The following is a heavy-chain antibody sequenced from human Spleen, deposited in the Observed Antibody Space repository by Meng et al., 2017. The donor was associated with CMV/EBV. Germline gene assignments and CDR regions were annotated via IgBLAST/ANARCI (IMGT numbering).Heavy chain of an antibody. CDR3: ARDLNDGFYSGDAFDI. CDR1: GDSLTRYY. J-gene: IGHJ3*02. D-gene: IGHD3-22*01. Sequence: SETLSLTCSVSGDSLTRYYWNWIRQPPGQALEWIGYIYYSGSTNYNPSLKTRVTISVDTSKNQFSLKLNSVTAADTAMYYCARDLNDGFYSGDAFDIWGQGTMVTVSS. V-gene: IGHV4-59*01. CDR2: IYYSGST.